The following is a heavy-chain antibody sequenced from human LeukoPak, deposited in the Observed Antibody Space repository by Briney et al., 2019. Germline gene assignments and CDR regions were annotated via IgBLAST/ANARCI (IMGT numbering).Heavy chain of an antibody. CDR2: IIPIFGTA. CDR1: GGTFGSYA. D-gene: IGHD3-9*01. J-gene: IGHJ6*04. Sequence: SVKVSCKASGGTFGSYAISWVRQAPGQGLEWMGGIIPIFGTANYAQKFQGRVTITADESTSTAYMELSSLRSEDTAVYHCARSGGPYYDILTGYSTNHYYYGMDVWGKGTTVTVSS. CDR3: ARSGGPYYDILTGYSTNHYYYGMDV. V-gene: IGHV1-69*01.